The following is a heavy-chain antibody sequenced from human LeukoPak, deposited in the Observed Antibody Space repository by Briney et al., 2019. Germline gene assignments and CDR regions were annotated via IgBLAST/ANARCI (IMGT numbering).Heavy chain of an antibody. CDR1: GGSISSSSYY. D-gene: IGHD5-18*01. CDR2: IYYSGST. Sequence: SQTLSLTCTVSGGSISSSSYYWGWIRQPPGKGLEWIGSIYYSGSTYYNPSLKSRVTISVDTSKNQFSLKLSSVTAADTAVYYCARHIGYSYGQNDYWGQGTLVTVSS. J-gene: IGHJ4*02. CDR3: ARHIGYSYGQNDY. V-gene: IGHV4-39*01.